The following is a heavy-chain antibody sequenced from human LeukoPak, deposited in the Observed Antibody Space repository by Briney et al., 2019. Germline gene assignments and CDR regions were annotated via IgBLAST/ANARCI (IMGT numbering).Heavy chain of an antibody. CDR2: MNPNSGNT. J-gene: IGHJ6*02. CDR1: GYTFTSYD. V-gene: IGHV1-8*01. CDR3: ARVVVPAAIGGMDV. Sequence: GASVKVSCKASGYTFTSYDINWVRQATGQGLEWMGWMNPNSGNTGYARKFQGRVTMTRNTSISTAYTELSSLRSEDTAVYYCARVVVPAAIGGMDVWGQGTTVTVSS. D-gene: IGHD2-2*01.